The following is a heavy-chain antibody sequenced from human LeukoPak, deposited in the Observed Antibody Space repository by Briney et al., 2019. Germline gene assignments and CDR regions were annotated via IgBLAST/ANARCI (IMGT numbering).Heavy chain of an antibody. CDR1: GYTPTELS. D-gene: IGHD2-2*01. CDR2: FDPEDGET. Sequence: ASVKVSCKVSGYTPTELSMHWVRQAPGKGLEWMGGFDPEDGETIYAQKFQGRVTMTEDTSTDTAYMELSSLRSEDTAVYYCATGYCSSTSCYRSFDYWGQGTLVTVSS. V-gene: IGHV1-24*01. CDR3: ATGYCSSTSCYRSFDY. J-gene: IGHJ4*02.